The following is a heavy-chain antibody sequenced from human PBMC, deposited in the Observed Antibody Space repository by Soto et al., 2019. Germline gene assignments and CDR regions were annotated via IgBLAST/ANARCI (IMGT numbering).Heavy chain of an antibody. CDR3: AREGFWSGYYSATDAFDI. J-gene: IGHJ3*02. V-gene: IGHV3-74*01. CDR1: GFTFSSYW. CDR2: TNSDGSST. Sequence: PGGSLRLSCAASGFTFSSYWMHWVRQAPGKGLVWVSRTNSDGSSTSYADSVKGRFTISRDNAKNTLYLQMNSLRAEDTAVFYCAREGFWSGYYSATDAFDIWGQGTMVTVSS. D-gene: IGHD3-3*01.